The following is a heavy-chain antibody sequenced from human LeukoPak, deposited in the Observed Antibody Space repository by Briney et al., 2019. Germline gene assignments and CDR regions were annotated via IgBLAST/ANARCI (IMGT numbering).Heavy chain of an antibody. Sequence: ASVKVSCKASGYTFTGYDINWVRQATGQGLEWMGWMNPNSGNTGYAQKFQGRVTMTRNTSISTAYMELSSLRSEDTAVYYCARVRLRGGRNWFDPWGQGTLVTVSS. CDR2: MNPNSGNT. V-gene: IGHV1-8*01. D-gene: IGHD4-17*01. CDR1: GYTFTGYD. J-gene: IGHJ5*02. CDR3: ARVRLRGGRNWFDP.